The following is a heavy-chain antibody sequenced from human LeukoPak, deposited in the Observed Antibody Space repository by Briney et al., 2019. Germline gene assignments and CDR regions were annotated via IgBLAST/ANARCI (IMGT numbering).Heavy chain of an antibody. V-gene: IGHV3-23*01. J-gene: IGHJ6*03. CDR1: GFTFSSYA. CDR2: ISGSGGST. D-gene: IGHD2-2*02. Sequence: GSLRLSCAASGFTFSSYAMSWVRQAPGKGLEWVSAISGSGGSTYYADSVKGRFTISRDNSKNTLYLQMNSLKSEDTAVYYCTRDIGCSSTSCYIWNYYYYYMDVWGKGTTVTVSS. CDR3: TRDIGCSSTSCYIWNYYYYYMDV.